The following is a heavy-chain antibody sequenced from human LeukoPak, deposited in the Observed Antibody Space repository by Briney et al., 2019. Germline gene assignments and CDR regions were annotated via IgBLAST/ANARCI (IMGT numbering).Heavy chain of an antibody. V-gene: IGHV3-48*01. J-gene: IGHJ3*01. CDR3: ARDQGYAFDV. CDR1: GFTFSSYS. CDR2: ISSSSSTR. Sequence: PGGSLRLSCAASGFTFSSYSMNWVRQAPGKGLEWVSYISSSSSTRYYADSVKGRLTISRGNAKNSLNLQMNSLRVEDTAVYYCARDQGYAFDVWGQGTMVTVSS.